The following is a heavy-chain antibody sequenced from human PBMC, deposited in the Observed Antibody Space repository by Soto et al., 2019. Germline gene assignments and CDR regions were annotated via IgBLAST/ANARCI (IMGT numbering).Heavy chain of an antibody. Sequence: GGSLRLSCAASGFTLGSYWMSWVRQAPGKGLEWLATIKTDASEKKYVDSVKGRFTTSRDNAKSSLYLQMDSLRAEDTAVYYCARDSGYDSGSSVNHYLDYWGHGTLVTVSS. V-gene: IGHV3-7*01. J-gene: IGHJ4*01. D-gene: IGHD3-10*01. CDR3: ARDSGYDSGSSVNHYLDY. CDR2: IKTDASEK. CDR1: GFTLGSYW.